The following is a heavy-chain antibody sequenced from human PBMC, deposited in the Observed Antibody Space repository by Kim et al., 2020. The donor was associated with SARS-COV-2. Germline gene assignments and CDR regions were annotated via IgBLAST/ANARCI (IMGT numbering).Heavy chain of an antibody. V-gene: IGHV3-48*02. CDR3: ARDLDYDFWSGYAKTFDY. J-gene: IGHJ4*02. D-gene: IGHD3-3*01. Sequence: TGRLHISRDNAKNSRYLQMNSLRDEDTAVYYCARDLDYDFWSGYAKTFDYWGQGTLVTVSS.